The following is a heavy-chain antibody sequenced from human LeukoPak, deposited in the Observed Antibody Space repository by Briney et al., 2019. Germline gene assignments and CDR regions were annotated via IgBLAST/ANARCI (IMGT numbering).Heavy chain of an antibody. V-gene: IGHV3-23*01. CDR2: LSGSGIST. CDR1: GFPFSNNA. Sequence: GGSLRLSCAASGFPFSNNAMTWVRQAPGKGLEWVSALSGSGISTYYADSVKGRFTISRDNSKNTLYLQMNSLRAEDTAVYYCASGGFTYFDYWGQGTLVTVSS. J-gene: IGHJ4*02. CDR3: ASGGFTYFDY. D-gene: IGHD3-16*01.